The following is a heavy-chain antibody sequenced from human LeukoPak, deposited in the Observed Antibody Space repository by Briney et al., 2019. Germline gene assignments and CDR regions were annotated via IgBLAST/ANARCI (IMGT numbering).Heavy chain of an antibody. V-gene: IGHV3-30-3*01. D-gene: IGHD6-13*01. CDR2: ISYDGSNK. Sequence: SGGSLRLSCAASGFTFSSYAMHWVRQAPGKGLEWVAVISYDGSNKYYADSVKGRFTISRDNSKNTLYLQMNSLRAEDTAVYYCARDRRGYSSSWQLDYWGQGTLVTVSS. CDR1: GFTFSSYA. CDR3: ARDRRGYSSSWQLDY. J-gene: IGHJ4*02.